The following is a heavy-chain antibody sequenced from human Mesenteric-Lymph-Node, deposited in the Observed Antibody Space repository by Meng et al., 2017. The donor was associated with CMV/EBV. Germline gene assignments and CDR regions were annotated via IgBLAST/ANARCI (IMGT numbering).Heavy chain of an antibody. CDR2: ISGYNGNT. J-gene: IGHJ4*02. CDR1: YTFSSYG. CDR3: ARVPPYYYDNSGYFPNDY. Sequence: YTFSSYGFSWVRQAPEQGLEWMGWISGYNGNTNYAQNFQGRVTMTTDTSTSTAYMDLRSLRSDDTAVYYCARVPPYYYDNSGYFPNDYWGQGTLVTVSS. D-gene: IGHD3-22*01. V-gene: IGHV1-18*01.